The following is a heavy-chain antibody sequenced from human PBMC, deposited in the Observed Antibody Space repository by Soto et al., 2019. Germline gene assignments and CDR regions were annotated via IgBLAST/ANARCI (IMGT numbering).Heavy chain of an antibody. Sequence: QVQLVQSGAEVKKPGSSVKVSCKASGCTFSSYAISWVRQAPGQGLEWMGGIIPIFGTANYAQKFQGRVTITADESTSTAYMELSSLRSEDTAVYSCARDGYYYDSSGYYYYFDYWGQGTLVNVSS. CDR2: IIPIFGTA. D-gene: IGHD3-22*01. CDR3: ARDGYYYDSSGYYYYFDY. CDR1: GCTFSSYA. J-gene: IGHJ4*02. V-gene: IGHV1-69*12.